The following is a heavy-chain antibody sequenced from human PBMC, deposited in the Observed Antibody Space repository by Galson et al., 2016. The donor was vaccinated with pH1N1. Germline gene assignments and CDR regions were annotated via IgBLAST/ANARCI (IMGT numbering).Heavy chain of an antibody. J-gene: IGHJ4*02. V-gene: IGHV1-46*01. CDR3: ASRYYFDY. Sequence: SVKVSCKAAGYSVTRYYMHWVRQAPGQGLEWMGIIEPSDGTTTYSQKLQGRIILTRDTSTNSVHMELTTLRPDDSATYFCASRYYFDYWGQGTLVTVSS. CDR1: GYSVTRYY. CDR2: IEPSDGTT. D-gene: IGHD3-16*02.